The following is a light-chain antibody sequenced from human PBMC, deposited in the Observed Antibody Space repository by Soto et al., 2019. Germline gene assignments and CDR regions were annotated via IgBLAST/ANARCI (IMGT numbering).Light chain of an antibody. CDR1: SSDVGGYNY. CDR2: DVS. CDR3: SSYTTSSTRV. Sequence: QSVLTQPASVSGSPRQSITISCTGTSSDVGGYNYVSWYQQHPGKAPKLMIYDVSNRPSGVSYRFSGSKSGNTASLTISGLQAEDEADYYCSSYTTSSTRVFGTGTKVTVL. V-gene: IGLV2-14*01. J-gene: IGLJ1*01.